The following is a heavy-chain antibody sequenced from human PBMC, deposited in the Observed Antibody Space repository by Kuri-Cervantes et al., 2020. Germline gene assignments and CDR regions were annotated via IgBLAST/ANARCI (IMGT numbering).Heavy chain of an antibody. J-gene: IGHJ2*01. Sequence: GGSLRLSCAASGFTFSNAWMSWVRQAPGKGLEWVGRIKSKTDGGTTDYAAPVKGRFTISRDDSKNTLYLQMNSLKTEDTAVYYCTTVIDIVVVPAAMRGYWYFDLWGRGTLVTVSS. CDR3: TTVIDIVVVPAAMRGYWYFDL. CDR2: IKSKTDGGTT. D-gene: IGHD2-2*01. V-gene: IGHV3-15*01. CDR1: GFTFSNAW.